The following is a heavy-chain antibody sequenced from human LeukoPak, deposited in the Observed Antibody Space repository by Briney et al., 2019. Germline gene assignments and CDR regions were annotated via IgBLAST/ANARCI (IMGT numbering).Heavy chain of an antibody. J-gene: IGHJ4*02. V-gene: IGHV3-23*01. CDR2: IRGSGDST. CDR3: LKITAALATYPDY. CDR1: GFTFASYA. Sequence: GGSLRLSCAASGFTFASYAMSWVRQAPGKGLEWVSAIRGSGDSTYYADSVKGRFTISRDTSKNTLYLQMNSLRAEDTATYYCLKITAALATYPDYWGQGTLVIVSS. D-gene: IGHD6-13*01.